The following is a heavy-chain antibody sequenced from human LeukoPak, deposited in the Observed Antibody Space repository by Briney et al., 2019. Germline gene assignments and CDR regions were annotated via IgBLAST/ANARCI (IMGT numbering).Heavy chain of an antibody. J-gene: IGHJ4*02. CDR2: ISSSSSTI. Sequence: GGSQRLSCAASGFTFSSFGMSWVRQAPGKGLEWVSYISSSSSTIYYADSVKGRFTISRDNAKNSLCLQMNSLRAEDTAVYYCARESAMYYDFWSGYYTGGYFDYWGQGTLVTVSS. CDR3: ARESAMYYDFWSGYYTGGYFDY. CDR1: GFTFSSFG. D-gene: IGHD3-3*01. V-gene: IGHV3-48*01.